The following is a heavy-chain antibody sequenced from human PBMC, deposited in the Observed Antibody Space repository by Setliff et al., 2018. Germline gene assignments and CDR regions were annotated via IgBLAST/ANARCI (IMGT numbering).Heavy chain of an antibody. D-gene: IGHD3-10*01. CDR3: ARSSNYYDSASRAEYFQH. CDR1: GGSLSSYNY. J-gene: IGHJ1*01. CDR2: IYTDGST. V-gene: IGHV4-61*09. Sequence: SETLSLTCTVSGGSLSSYNYWSWIRQPAGKGLEWIGQIYTDGSTNYNPSLKSRVTISVDKSKNQFSLKLSSVTAADTAVYYCARSSNYYDSASRAEYFQHWGQGTLVTVSS.